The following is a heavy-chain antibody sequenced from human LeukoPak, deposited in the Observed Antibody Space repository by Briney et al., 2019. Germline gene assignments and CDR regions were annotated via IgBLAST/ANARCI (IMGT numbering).Heavy chain of an antibody. D-gene: IGHD6-19*01. J-gene: IGHJ4*02. Sequence: ASVTVSCKASVYTFTSYGISWVRQAPGQGLEWMGWISAYNGNTNDAQKLQGRVTMTTDTSTSTAYMEMRSLRSDDTAVYYCARVGSGWYDQGYWGQGTLVTVSS. CDR2: ISAYNGNT. V-gene: IGHV1-18*01. CDR3: ARVGSGWYDQGY. CDR1: VYTFTSYG.